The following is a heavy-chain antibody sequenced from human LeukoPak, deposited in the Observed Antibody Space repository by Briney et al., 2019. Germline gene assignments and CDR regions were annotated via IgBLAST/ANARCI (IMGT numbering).Heavy chain of an antibody. D-gene: IGHD1-26*01. V-gene: IGHV3-21*01. CDR1: GFTFSSYS. J-gene: IGHJ6*02. Sequence: GGSLRLSCAASGFTFSSYSMNWVRQAPGKGLEWVSSISSSSSYIYYADSVKGRFTISRDNAKNSLYLQMNSLRAEDTAVYYCLSSGAPSPYYGMDVWGQGTTATVSS. CDR3: LSSGAPSPYYGMDV. CDR2: ISSSSSYI.